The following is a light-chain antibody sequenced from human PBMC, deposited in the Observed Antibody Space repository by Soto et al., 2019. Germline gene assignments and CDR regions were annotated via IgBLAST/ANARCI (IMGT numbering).Light chain of an antibody. V-gene: IGKV1-6*01. CDR1: QDIRTE. Sequence: AIQMTQSPSSLSASVGDRVTITCRASQDIRTELGWYQQKPGNAPKLLIYATSILQSGVPSRFSGIGSGTDFTLTISSLQPEDLATYYCLQDYSYPLTFGQGTKVEIK. CDR2: ATS. CDR3: LQDYSYPLT. J-gene: IGKJ1*01.